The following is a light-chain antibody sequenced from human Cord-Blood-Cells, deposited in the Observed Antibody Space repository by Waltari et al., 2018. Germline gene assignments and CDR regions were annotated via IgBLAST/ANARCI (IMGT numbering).Light chain of an antibody. CDR3: SSYTSSRV. CDR1: SSVVRGYNY. J-gene: IGLJ1*01. V-gene: IGLV2-14*01. CDR2: DVS. Sequence: QSALTQPASVPGSPGQSITIPCTGTSSVVRGYNYVSWYQQHPGKAPKLMIYDVSKRPSGVSNRFSGSKSGNTASLTISGLQAEDEADYYCSSYTSSRVFGTGTKVTVL.